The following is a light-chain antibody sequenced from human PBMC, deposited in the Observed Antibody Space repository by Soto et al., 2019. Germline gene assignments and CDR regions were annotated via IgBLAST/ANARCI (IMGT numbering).Light chain of an antibody. V-gene: IGKV1-39*01. Sequence: DIQMTQSPSSLSASVGDRVTITCRASQGISTYLNWYQQKPGKAPKLLIYAASSLQSGVPSRFSGSGSETDFTLTISSLQHEHFATYSCQQSYSITWTFGQGTKVDIK. J-gene: IGKJ1*01. CDR2: AAS. CDR1: QGISTY. CDR3: QQSYSITWT.